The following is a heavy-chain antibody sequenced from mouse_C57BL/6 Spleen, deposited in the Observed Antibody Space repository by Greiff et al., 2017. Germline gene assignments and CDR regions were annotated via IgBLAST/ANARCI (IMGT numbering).Heavy chain of an antibody. Sequence: PLQQSGAELVRPGASVTLSCKASGYTFTDYEMHWVKQTPVHGLEWIGAIDPETGGTAYNQKFKGKAILTADKSSSTAYMELRSLTSEDSAVYYCTRRGSSYDWYFDVWGTGTTVTVSS. D-gene: IGHD1-1*01. V-gene: IGHV1-15*01. CDR3: TRRGSSYDWYFDV. CDR2: IDPETGGT. CDR1: GYTFTDYE. J-gene: IGHJ1*03.